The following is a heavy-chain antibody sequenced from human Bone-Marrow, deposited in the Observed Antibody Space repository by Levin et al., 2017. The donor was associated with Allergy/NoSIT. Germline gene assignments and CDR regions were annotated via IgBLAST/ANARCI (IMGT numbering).Heavy chain of an antibody. CDR3: ATSYSTVVTSCFDY. Sequence: KVSCKGSGYSFTSYWIGWVRQMPGKGLEWMGIIYPGDSDTRYSPSFQGQVTISADKSISTAYLQWSSLKASDTAMYYCATSYSTVVTSCFDYWGQGTLVTVSS. CDR1: GYSFTSYW. D-gene: IGHD4-23*01. J-gene: IGHJ4*02. V-gene: IGHV5-51*01. CDR2: IYPGDSDT.